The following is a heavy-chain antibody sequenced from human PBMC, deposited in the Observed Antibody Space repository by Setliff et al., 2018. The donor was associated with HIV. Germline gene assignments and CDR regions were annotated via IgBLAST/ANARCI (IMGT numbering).Heavy chain of an antibody. D-gene: IGHD3-10*01. CDR1: GGSISTFY. V-gene: IGHV4-4*08. Sequence: KPSETLSLTCTVSGGSISTFYWGWLRQPPGKGLEWIGYIYTSGLTNYVPSLKSRVAISLDTSRNQFYLRLSSVTAADTAVYYCARHGSNWFDPWGQGTQVTVSS. CDR3: ARHGSNWFDP. J-gene: IGHJ5*02. CDR2: IYTSGLT.